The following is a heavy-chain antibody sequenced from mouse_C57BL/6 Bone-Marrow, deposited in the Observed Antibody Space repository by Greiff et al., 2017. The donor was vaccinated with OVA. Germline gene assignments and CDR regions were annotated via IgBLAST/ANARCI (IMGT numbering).Heavy chain of an antibody. J-gene: IGHJ2*01. CDR2: IYPGDGDT. CDR3: ARSGLYDYDEYYFDY. V-gene: IGHV1-82*01. CDR1: GYAFSSSW. Sequence: VQLQHSGPELVKPGASVKISCKASGYAFSSSWMNWVKQRPGKGLEWIGRIYPGDGDTNYNGKFKGKATLTADKSSSTAYMQLSSLTSEDSAVYFCARSGLYDYDEYYFDYWGQGTTLTVSS. D-gene: IGHD2-4*01.